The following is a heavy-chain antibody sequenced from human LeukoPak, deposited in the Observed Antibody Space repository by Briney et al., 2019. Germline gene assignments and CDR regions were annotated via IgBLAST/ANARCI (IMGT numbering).Heavy chain of an antibody. CDR1: GFNFIDYS. V-gene: IGHV3-48*01. D-gene: IGHD5-12*01. J-gene: IGHJ4*01. CDR3: ARDHRYAFDN. CDR2: IGISSGNT. Sequence: PGGSLRLSCAASGFNFIDYSMNWVRQAPGKGLEWISYIGISSGNTKYADSVKGRFIISRDKARNSLYLQMNSLRVEDTAVYYCARDHRYAFDNWGHGTLVTVSS.